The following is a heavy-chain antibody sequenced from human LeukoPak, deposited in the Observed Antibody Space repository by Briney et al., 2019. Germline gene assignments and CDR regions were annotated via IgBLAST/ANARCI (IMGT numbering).Heavy chain of an antibody. V-gene: IGHV3-33*01. CDR1: GFTFSSYG. D-gene: IGHD5-12*01. J-gene: IGHJ4*02. CDR2: IWYDGSNK. CDR3: ARRRGYSGYDLDY. Sequence: QTGGSLRLPCAASGFTFSSYGMHWVRQAPGKGLEWVAVIWYDGSNKYYADSVKGRFTISKDNSKNTLYLQMNSLRAEDTAVYYCARRRGYSGYDLDYWGQGTLVTVSS.